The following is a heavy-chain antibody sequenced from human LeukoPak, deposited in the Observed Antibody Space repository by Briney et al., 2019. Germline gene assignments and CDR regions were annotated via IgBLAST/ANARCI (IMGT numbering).Heavy chain of an antibody. CDR3: ARRVSGSFDP. V-gene: IGHV4-30-2*03. J-gene: IGHJ5*02. CDR2: IYYSGST. Sequence: SETLSLTCAVSGGSISSGGYSWSWIRQPPGKGLEWIGYIYYSGSTYYNPSLKSRVTISVDTSKNQFSLKLSSVTAADTALYYCARRVSGSFDPWGQGTLVTVSS. D-gene: IGHD1-26*01. CDR1: GGSISSGGYS.